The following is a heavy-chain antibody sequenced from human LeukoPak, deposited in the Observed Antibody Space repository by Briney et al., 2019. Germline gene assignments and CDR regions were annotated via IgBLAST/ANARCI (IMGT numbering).Heavy chain of an antibody. Sequence: ASVKVSCKASGYTFTAYAIHWVRQAPGQRLEWMGWINAGNGNTKYSQKFQGRVTITRDTSASTAYMELSSLRSDDTAVYYCARVRVYYRGAFDIWGQGTMVTVSS. CDR1: GYTFTAYA. V-gene: IGHV1-3*01. D-gene: IGHD6-13*01. CDR3: ARVRVYYRGAFDI. CDR2: INAGNGNT. J-gene: IGHJ3*02.